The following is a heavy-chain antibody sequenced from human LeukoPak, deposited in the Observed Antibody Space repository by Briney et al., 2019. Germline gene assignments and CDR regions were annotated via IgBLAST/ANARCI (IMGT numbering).Heavy chain of an antibody. CDR2: INTNTGNP. V-gene: IGHV7-4-1*02. D-gene: IGHD1-26*01. CDR3: ARSGSHRLQGVLMFVVQDYKIDY. Sequence: ASVKVSCKASGYTFTSYAMNWVRQAPGQGLEWMGWINTNTGNPTYAQGFTGRFVFSLDTSVSTAYLQISSLKAEDTAVYYCARSGSHRLQGVLMFVVQDYKIDYWGQGTLVTVSS. J-gene: IGHJ4*02. CDR1: GYTFTSYA.